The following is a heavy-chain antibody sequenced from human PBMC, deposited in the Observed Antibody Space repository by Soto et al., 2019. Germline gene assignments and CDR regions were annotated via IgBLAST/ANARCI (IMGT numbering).Heavy chain of an antibody. V-gene: IGHV4-34*01. J-gene: IGHJ4*02. CDR2: INHSGST. Sequence: PSETLSVTCAVYGGSFSGYYWSWIRQPPGKGLEWIGEINHSGSTNYNPSLKSRVTISADTSKNQVSLKLTSVTAADTAVYYCARDHPHSYGIYYFDYWGQGTLVTVSS. CDR1: GGSFSGYY. CDR3: ARDHPHSYGIYYFDY. D-gene: IGHD5-18*01.